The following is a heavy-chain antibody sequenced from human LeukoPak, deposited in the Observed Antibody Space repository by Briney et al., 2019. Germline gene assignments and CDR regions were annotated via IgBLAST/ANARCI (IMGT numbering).Heavy chain of an antibody. Sequence: SETLSLTCTVSGGSISSYYWSWIRQPPGKGLEWIGYIYYSGSTNYNPSLKSRVTISVDTSKNQFSLKLSSVTAADTAVYYCARRTGYDAFDIWGQGTMVTVSS. D-gene: IGHD3/OR15-3a*01. CDR1: GGSISSYY. J-gene: IGHJ3*02. V-gene: IGHV4-59*01. CDR2: IYYSGST. CDR3: ARRTGYDAFDI.